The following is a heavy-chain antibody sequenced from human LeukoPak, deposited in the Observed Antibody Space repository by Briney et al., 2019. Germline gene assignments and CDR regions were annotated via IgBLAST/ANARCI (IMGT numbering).Heavy chain of an antibody. CDR3: ARGSSWFDN. CDR2: IKEDGSEK. CDR1: GFTFSSHW. V-gene: IGHV3-7*03. D-gene: IGHD6-13*01. J-gene: IGHJ5*02. Sequence: GGSLRLSCAASGFTFSSHWMNWDRQAPGKGLEWVANIKEDGSEKDYVDSVKGRFTISRDNAKNSLYLQMNSLRAEDTAVYYCARGSSWFDNWGQGTLVTVSS.